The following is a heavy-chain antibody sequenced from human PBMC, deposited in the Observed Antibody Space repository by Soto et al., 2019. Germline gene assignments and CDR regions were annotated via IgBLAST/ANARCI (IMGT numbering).Heavy chain of an antibody. CDR3: ARDLGRTAAGYYYYYAMDV. V-gene: IGHV3-7*01. D-gene: IGHD2-2*01. CDR1: GFTFSNYW. J-gene: IGHJ6*02. CDR2: IKGDGSEK. Sequence: GGSLRLSCAASGFTFSNYWMNWVRQVPGKXLEWVANIKGDGSEKYFVDSVKGRFTISRDNAKNSLYLQMNSLRAEDTATYYCARDLGRTAAGYYYYYAMDVWGQGTTVTVSS.